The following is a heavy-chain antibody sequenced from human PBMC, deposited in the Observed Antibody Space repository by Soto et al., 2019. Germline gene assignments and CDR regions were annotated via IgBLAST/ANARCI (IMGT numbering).Heavy chain of an antibody. CDR3: ARDGPYYYASSMDV. CDR2: LHSGGDT. D-gene: IGHD3-10*01. Sequence: EVQLVESGGGLVQPGGSLRLSCVASGIPVSSNYMTWVRQAPGKGLEWVSVLHSGGDTYYANSVKGRFTISRHDSTNTLFLQMNSLTAEDTAVYYCARDGPYYYASSMDVWGLGTTVTVSS. V-gene: IGHV3-53*04. CDR1: GIPVSSNY. J-gene: IGHJ6*02.